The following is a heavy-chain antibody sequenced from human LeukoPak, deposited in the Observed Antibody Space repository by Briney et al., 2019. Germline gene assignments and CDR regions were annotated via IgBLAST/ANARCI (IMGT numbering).Heavy chain of an antibody. Sequence: PSETLSLTCAVYGGSFSGYYWSWIRQPPGKGLEWIGEINHSGSTNYNPSLKSRVIISVDTSKNQFSLKLSSVTAADTAVYYCTRDSGTTGEVKFDPWGQGSLVTVSS. V-gene: IGHV4-34*01. CDR2: INHSGST. CDR1: GGSFSGYY. CDR3: TRDSGTTGEVKFDP. J-gene: IGHJ5*02. D-gene: IGHD3-10*01.